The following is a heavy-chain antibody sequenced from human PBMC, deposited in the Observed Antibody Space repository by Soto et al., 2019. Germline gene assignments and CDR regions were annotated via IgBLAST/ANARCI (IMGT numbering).Heavy chain of an antibody. CDR2: IYYSGST. CDR3: ARGRYGDYIDY. D-gene: IGHD4-17*01. CDR1: GGSISSYY. J-gene: IGHJ4*02. V-gene: IGHV4-59*01. Sequence: SETLSLTCTVSGGSISSYYWSWIRQPPGKGLEWIGYIYYSGSTNYSPSLKSRVTISVDTSKNQFSLKLSSVTAADTAVYYCARGRYGDYIDYWGQGTLVTVSS.